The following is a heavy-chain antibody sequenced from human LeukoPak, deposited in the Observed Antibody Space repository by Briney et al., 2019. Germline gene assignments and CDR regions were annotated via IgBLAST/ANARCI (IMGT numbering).Heavy chain of an antibody. CDR2: IKSKTDGGTT. CDR3: TTEVRGLRRFDY. V-gene: IGHV3-15*01. Sequence: GGSLRLSCAASGFTFSNAWMSWVRQAPGKGLEWVGRIKSKTDGGTTDYAAPVKGRFTISRDDSKNTLYLQMNSLKTEDTAVYYCTTEVRGLRRFDYWGQGTLVTVSS. CDR1: GFTFSNAW. J-gene: IGHJ4*02. D-gene: IGHD5-12*01.